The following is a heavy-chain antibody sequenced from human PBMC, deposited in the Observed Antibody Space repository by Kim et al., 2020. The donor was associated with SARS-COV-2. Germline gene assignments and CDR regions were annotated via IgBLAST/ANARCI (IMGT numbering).Heavy chain of an antibody. CDR2: IIPIFGTA. J-gene: IGHJ6*02. D-gene: IGHD3-22*01. CDR3: ARGLEPYYYYYYGMDV. CDR1: GGTFSSYA. Sequence: SVKVSCKASGGTFSSYAISWVRQDPGQGLEWMGGIIPIFGTANYAQKFQGRVTITADESTSTAYMELSSLRSEDTAVYYCARGLEPYYYYYYGMDVWGQGTTLTVSS. V-gene: IGHV1-69*13.